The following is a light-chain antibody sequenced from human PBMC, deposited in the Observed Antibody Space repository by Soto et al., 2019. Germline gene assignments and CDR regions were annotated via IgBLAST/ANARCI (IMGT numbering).Light chain of an antibody. CDR2: GAS. Sequence: AIRMTQSPSSLSASAGDRVAIACRASQAVGRYLARYQQKPGQAPKLLIYGASTLQSGVPSRFSGGGSGTDFTLTISCLQSEDFATYYCQHYKNYPWTFGQGTKVEIK. CDR3: QHYKNYPWT. V-gene: IGKV1-8*01. J-gene: IGKJ1*01. CDR1: QAVGRY.